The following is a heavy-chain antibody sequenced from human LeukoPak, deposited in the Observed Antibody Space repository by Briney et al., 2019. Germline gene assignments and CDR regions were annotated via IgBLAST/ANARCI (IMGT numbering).Heavy chain of an antibody. CDR2: IYHSGNT. Sequence: SETLSLTCTVSGFSLSSTYYWGWIRQPPGKGLEWIGSIYHSGNTDYNPSLKSRVTISVDTSRNQFTLKLTSVTAADRAVYYCARDGYGDYYYMDVWGKGTTVIVSS. J-gene: IGHJ6*03. CDR3: ARDGYGDYYYMDV. CDR1: GFSLSSTYY. V-gene: IGHV4-38-2*02. D-gene: IGHD4-17*01.